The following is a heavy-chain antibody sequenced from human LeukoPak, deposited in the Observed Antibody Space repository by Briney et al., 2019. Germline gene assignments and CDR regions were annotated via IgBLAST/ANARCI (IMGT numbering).Heavy chain of an antibody. Sequence: ASVKVSCKASGYTFTTYYIHWVRQAPGQGLEWMGIINPSGGSTSYAQKFQGRVTMTRDMSTTTAYMELRSLRSDDTAVYYCARVPDSGYDYLYYYYYMDVWGKGTTVTISS. CDR3: ARVPDSGYDYLYYYYYMDV. V-gene: IGHV1-46*01. CDR1: GYTFTTYY. J-gene: IGHJ6*03. CDR2: INPSGGST. D-gene: IGHD5-12*01.